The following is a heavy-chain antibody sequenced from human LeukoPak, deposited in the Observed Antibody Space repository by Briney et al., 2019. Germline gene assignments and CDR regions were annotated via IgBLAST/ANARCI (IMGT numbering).Heavy chain of an antibody. CDR1: GYSFTSYW. J-gene: IGHJ4*02. CDR2: IYPGDSDT. D-gene: IGHD5-24*01. Sequence: AAPLQISCKGSGYSFTSYWIGWVRPMPGKGLEWMGIIYPGDSDTRYSPSFPGQVTISADKSISTAYLQWSSLKASDTAMYYCARSYYGMATIKGYFDYWGQGTLVSVSS. V-gene: IGHV5-51*01. CDR3: ARSYYGMATIKGYFDY.